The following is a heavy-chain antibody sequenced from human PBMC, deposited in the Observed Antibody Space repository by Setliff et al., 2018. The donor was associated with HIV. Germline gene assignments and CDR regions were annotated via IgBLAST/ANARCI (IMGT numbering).Heavy chain of an antibody. CDR3: ARDHHSGRGSNFPWYSDL. Sequence: ASVKVSCKASGYTFTSYGISWVRQAPGQGLEWMGWISGYNGNTNFAQKLQGRVTMTTDTSTSIAYMELKSLRSEDTAVYYCARDHHSGRGSNFPWYSDLWGRGTLVTVSS. CDR1: GYTFTSYG. V-gene: IGHV1-18*01. CDR2: ISGYNGNT. D-gene: IGHD1-26*01. J-gene: IGHJ2*01.